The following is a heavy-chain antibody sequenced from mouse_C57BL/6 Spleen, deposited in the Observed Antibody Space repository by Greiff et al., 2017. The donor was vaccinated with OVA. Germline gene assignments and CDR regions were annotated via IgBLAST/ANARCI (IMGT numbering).Heavy chain of an antibody. J-gene: IGHJ2*01. CDR2: ISSGSSTI. CDR3: AWDGHYFDY. Sequence: EVKVVESGGGLVKPGGSLKLSCAASGFTFSDYGMHWVRQAPEKGLEWVAYISSGSSTIYYADTVKGRFTISRDNAKNTLFLQMTSLRSEVTAMYYCAWDGHYFDYWGQGTTLTVSS. CDR1: GFTFSDYG. V-gene: IGHV5-17*01.